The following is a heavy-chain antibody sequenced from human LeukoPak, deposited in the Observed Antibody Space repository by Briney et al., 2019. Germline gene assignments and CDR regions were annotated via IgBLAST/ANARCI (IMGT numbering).Heavy chain of an antibody. V-gene: IGHV3-33*03. CDR2: IRFDGDFK. Sequence: GGSLRLSCAASGFSFSSYGMHWVRQAPGKGLEWVSSIRFDGDFKHYGDSVKGRVAISRNNAENKVFLQMSNLRGEDTGVYFCARSVYGSGSYMDVWGQGTTVIVSS. CDR1: GFSFSSYG. D-gene: IGHD3-10*01. J-gene: IGHJ6*02. CDR3: ARSVYGSGSYMDV.